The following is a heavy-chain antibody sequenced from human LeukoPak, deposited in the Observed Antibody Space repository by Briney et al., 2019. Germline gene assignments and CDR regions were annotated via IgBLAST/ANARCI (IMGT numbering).Heavy chain of an antibody. J-gene: IGHJ4*02. CDR1: GFTFSSYA. CDR3: AKVAAGTDYFDY. D-gene: IGHD6-13*01. V-gene: IGHV3-23*01. Sequence: GGSLRLSCAASGFTFSSYAMSWVRQAPGKGLQWVSIISGSGTAKYNADSVKGRFTIARDNSKNTLYVQMNSLRAEDTAVYYCAKVAAGTDYFDYWGQGTLVTVSS. CDR2: ISGSGTAK.